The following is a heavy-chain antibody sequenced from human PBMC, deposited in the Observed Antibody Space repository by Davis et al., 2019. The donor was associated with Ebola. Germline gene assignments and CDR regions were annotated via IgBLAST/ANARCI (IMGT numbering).Heavy chain of an antibody. V-gene: IGHV1-3*01. J-gene: IGHJ5*02. CDR1: GYTFTSYA. CDR3: ARDSSGWHWFDP. CDR2: INAGNGNT. Sequence: AASVKVSCKASGYTFTSYAMHWVRQAPGQRLEWMGWINAGNGNTKYSQKFQGRVIITRDTSASTAYMELSSLRSEDTAVYYCARDSSGWHWFDPWGQGTLVTVSS. D-gene: IGHD6-19*01.